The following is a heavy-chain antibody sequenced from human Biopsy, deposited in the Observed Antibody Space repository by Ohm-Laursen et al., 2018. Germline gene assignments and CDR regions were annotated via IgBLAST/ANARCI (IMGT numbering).Heavy chain of an antibody. J-gene: IGHJ5*02. CDR3: VGPSLSGSGMGFDP. Sequence: SLRLSCSASGFTFSSYWMHWVRQAPGKGLVWVSCINIDGSVTRYADADSVNGRFTISRDNAKNTLYLQMNSLRVEDTAVYYCVGPSLSGSGMGFDPWGQGALVTVSS. CDR2: INIDGSVT. CDR1: GFTFSSYW. V-gene: IGHV3-74*01. D-gene: IGHD3-10*01.